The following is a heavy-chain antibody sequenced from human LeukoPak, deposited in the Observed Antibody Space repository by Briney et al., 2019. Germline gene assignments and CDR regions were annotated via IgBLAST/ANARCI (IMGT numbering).Heavy chain of an antibody. D-gene: IGHD6-6*01. CDR2: MNPNSGNT. J-gene: IGHJ4*02. Sequence: GASVKVSCKASGYTFTGYDINWVRQATGQGLEWMGWMNPNSGNTGYAQKFQGRVTITRNTSISTAYMELSSLRSEDTAVYYCARVPIAARRLYYFDYWGQGTLVTVSS. V-gene: IGHV1-8*03. CDR1: GYTFTGYD. CDR3: ARVPIAARRLYYFDY.